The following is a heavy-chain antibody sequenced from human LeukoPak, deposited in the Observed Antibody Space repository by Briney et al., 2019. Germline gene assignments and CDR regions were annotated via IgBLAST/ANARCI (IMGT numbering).Heavy chain of an antibody. J-gene: IGHJ4*02. CDR1: GVSISSSSYY. CDR2: IYYSGST. V-gene: IGHV4-39*01. D-gene: IGHD3-22*01. Sequence: SETLSLTCSVSGVSISSSSYYWGWIRQPPGKGLEWIGSIYYSGSTYYNPSLKSRVTISVDTSKNQFSLKLSSVTAADTAVYYCPFTYYYDSLRFDYWGQGTLVTVSS. CDR3: PFTYYYDSLRFDY.